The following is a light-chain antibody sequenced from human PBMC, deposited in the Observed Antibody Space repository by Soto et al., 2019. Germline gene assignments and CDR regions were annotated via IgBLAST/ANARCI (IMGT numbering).Light chain of an antibody. Sequence: QSGLTQPASVSGFPGQSITISCPGTSSDVGAYNYDSWYQQYPGEAPKVIIYDVSHRPAGVSNRFSGSKSGNTASLTISGLQTQDEADYYCSSYTSATTYVFGTGTKVTVL. CDR2: DVS. V-gene: IGLV2-14*01. J-gene: IGLJ1*01. CDR3: SSYTSATTYV. CDR1: SSDVGAYNY.